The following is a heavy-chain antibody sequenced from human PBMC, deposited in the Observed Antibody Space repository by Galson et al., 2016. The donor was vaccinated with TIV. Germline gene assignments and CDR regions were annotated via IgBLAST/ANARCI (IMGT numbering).Heavy chain of an antibody. CDR1: GYTFPDFY. Sequence: SVKVSCKASGYTFPDFYLHWVRQAPGQGPEWMGWINPKNGDTNYAQKFQGRVTLTRDTSITTAFLDLKWLRPDATAVYFSARVPGAVAGRVWGQGTLVTVSS. J-gene: IGHJ4*02. V-gene: IGHV1-2*02. CDR2: INPKNGDT. CDR3: ARVPGAVAGRV. D-gene: IGHD6-19*01.